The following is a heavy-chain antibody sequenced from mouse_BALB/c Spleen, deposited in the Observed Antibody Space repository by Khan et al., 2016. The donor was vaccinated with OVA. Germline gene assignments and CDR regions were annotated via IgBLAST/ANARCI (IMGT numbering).Heavy chain of an antibody. V-gene: IGHV2-3*01. CDR2: IWGDGST. CDR1: GFSFTNHG. D-gene: IGHD2-10*01. J-gene: IGHJ1*01. CDR3: AKGGTYFGGYFDV. Sequence: QVQLKESGPGLVAPSQSLSITCTVSGFSFTNHGVSWVRQPPGKGLEWLGAIWGDGSTNYHSALISRLSISKDNSKSQVFLKLSSLQTDDTATYYWAKGGTYFGGYFDVWGAGTTVTVSS.